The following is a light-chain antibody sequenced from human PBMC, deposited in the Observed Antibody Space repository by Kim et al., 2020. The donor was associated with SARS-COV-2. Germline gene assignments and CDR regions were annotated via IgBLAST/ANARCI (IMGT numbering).Light chain of an antibody. Sequence: QSITISCAGSSSDVGGYNFVSWYQHHPGKSPKLMIYDVSKRPSGVSHRFSGSKSANTASLTISGLQAEDEADYYCSSYTTSSTLVFGGGTQLTVL. J-gene: IGLJ2*01. V-gene: IGLV2-14*03. CDR1: SSDVGGYNF. CDR2: DVS. CDR3: SSYTTSSTLV.